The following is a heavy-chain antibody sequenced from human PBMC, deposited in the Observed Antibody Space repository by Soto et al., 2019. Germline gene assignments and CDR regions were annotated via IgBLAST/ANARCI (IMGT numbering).Heavy chain of an antibody. CDR2: IIPIFDTA. CDR3: ASHSSRVPGYGYGLDV. CDR1: GGTFSSYA. Sequence: QVQLVQSGAEVQKRGASVKVSCKASGGTFSSYAISWVRQAPGQGLEWMGGIIPIFDTADYAHKFHGRVTMTGDESTHTANTALSSRGSEDTAVYYCASHSSRVPGYGYGLDVRAQGTTVNVSS. J-gene: IGHJ6*02. D-gene: IGHD3-22*01. V-gene: IGHV1-69*12.